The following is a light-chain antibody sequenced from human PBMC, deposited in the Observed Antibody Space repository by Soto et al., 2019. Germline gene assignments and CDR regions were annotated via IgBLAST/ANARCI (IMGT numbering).Light chain of an antibody. CDR3: SSYTSSSINWL. Sequence: QSALTQPASVSGSPGQSITISCTGTSSDVGGYNYVSWYQQHPGKAPKLMIYDVTNRPSGVSDRFSGSKSGNTASLSISGRQAEDEADYYCSSYTSSSINWLFGGGTQLTVL. CDR2: DVT. V-gene: IGLV2-14*03. J-gene: IGLJ3*02. CDR1: SSDVGGYNY.